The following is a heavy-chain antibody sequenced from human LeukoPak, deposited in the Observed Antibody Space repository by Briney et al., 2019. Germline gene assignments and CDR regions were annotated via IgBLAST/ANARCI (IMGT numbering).Heavy chain of an antibody. Sequence: HAGGSLRLSCAASGFTFSDHYMDWVRQAPGKGLEWVGRARTKANSYTTEYAASVKGRFTISRDDSKNSLYLQMNILKTEDTAVYYCARLLCITILRDTCRWGQGTLVTVSS. CDR2: ARTKANSYTT. V-gene: IGHV3-72*01. CDR3: ARLLCITILRDTCR. D-gene: IGHD3-10*01. CDR1: GFTFSDHY. J-gene: IGHJ4*02.